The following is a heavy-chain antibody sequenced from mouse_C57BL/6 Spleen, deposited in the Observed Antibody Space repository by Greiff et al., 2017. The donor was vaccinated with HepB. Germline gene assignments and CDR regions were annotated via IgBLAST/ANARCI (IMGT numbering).Heavy chain of an antibody. CDR1: GYTFTDYY. CDR3: ARRAGYYGSSYDYAMDY. Sequence: VHVKQSGPVLVKPGASVKMSCKASGYTFTDYYMNWVKQSHGKSLEWIGVINPYNGGTSYNQKFKGKATLTVDKSSSTAYMELNSLTSEDSAVYYCARRAGYYGSSYDYAMDYGGQGTSVTVSS. V-gene: IGHV1-19*01. CDR2: INPYNGGT. D-gene: IGHD1-1*01. J-gene: IGHJ4*01.